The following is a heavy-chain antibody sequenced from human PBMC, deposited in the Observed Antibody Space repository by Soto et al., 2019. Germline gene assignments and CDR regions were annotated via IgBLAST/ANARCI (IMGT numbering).Heavy chain of an antibody. CDR2: ISAFNGET. CDR1: GFTFSDYG. V-gene: IGHV1-18*01. Sequence: ASVKVSCKASGFTFSDYGFSWVRQAPGRGLEWRGWISAFNGETNYTQKSEGRVAMTTDAATTTAYMELRSLTVDDTAVYYCVRDQQWLLPVPLNFDYWGQGTVVTVSS. J-gene: IGHJ4*02. D-gene: IGHD6-19*01. CDR3: VRDQQWLLPVPLNFDY.